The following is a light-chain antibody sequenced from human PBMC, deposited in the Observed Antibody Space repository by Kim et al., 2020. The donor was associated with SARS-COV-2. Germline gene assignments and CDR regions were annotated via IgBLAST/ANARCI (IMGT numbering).Light chain of an antibody. CDR3: NSYAGNTLWV. J-gene: IGLJ3*02. V-gene: IGLV2-8*01. CDR2: EVT. Sequence: QSALTQPPSASGSPGQSVTISCTGTSSDVGGYNSVSWYQQHPGKAPKLVIYEVTKRPAGVPDRFSASKSGNTASLTVSGLQSDDEADYYCNSYAGNTLWVFGGGTKLTVL. CDR1: SSDVGGYNS.